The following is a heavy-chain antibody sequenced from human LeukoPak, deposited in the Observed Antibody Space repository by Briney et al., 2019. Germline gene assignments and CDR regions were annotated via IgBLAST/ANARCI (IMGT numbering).Heavy chain of an antibody. CDR3: ARARDGDYCFDY. CDR1: GFTFSDHY. CDR2: IRKGTNSYST. Sequence: PGGSLRLSCAASGFTFSDHYMDWVRQAPGKGLEWVGRIRKGTNSYSTEYAASVKGRFTISRDDSKNSLYLQMNSLKTEDTAVYFCARARDGDYCFDYWGQGTLVAVSS. D-gene: IGHD4-17*01. J-gene: IGHJ4*02. V-gene: IGHV3-72*01.